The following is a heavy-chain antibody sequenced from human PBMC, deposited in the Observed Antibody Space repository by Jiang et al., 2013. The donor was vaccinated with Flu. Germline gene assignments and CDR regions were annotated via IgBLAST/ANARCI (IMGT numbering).Heavy chain of an antibody. CDR3: AKLPREYCSSTSCPNWFDA. D-gene: IGHD2-2*01. J-gene: IGHJ5*02. CDR1: GFTFSTYA. CDR2: VSASGGTT. Sequence: QLVESGGGLVQPGGSLRLSCAASGFTFSTYAMTWVRLAPGRGLEWVSAVSASGGTTYYADSVKGRFTISRDNSKSTLYLEMNRLRVEDTAVYYCAKLPREYCSSTSCPNWFDAWGQGTLVTVSS. V-gene: IGHV3-23*04.